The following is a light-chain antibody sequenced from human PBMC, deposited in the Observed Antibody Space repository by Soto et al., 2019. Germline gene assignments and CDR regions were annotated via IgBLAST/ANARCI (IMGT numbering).Light chain of an antibody. Sequence: DIPMTQSPSTLSASVGDRVTITCRASQSISSWLAWYQQKPGKAPKLLIYDASSLESGVPSRFSGSGSGTEFTLTISSLQPDDFATYYYQQYNSPRALTFGGGTKVEIK. CDR1: QSISSW. V-gene: IGKV1-5*01. J-gene: IGKJ4*01. CDR3: QQYNSPRALT. CDR2: DAS.